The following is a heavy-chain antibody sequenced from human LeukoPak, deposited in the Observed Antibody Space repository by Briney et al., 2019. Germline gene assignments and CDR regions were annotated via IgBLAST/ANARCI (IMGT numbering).Heavy chain of an antibody. Sequence: ASVKVSCKASGYTFTAYYLHWVRQAPGQGLEWMGWINPNTGATNYAQKFQGRVTMTRDTSISTAYMELSRLRSDDTAVYYCAREGSDCSSTSCYYYWGQGTLVTVSS. CDR3: AREGSDCSSTSCYYY. D-gene: IGHD2-2*01. CDR2: INPNTGAT. J-gene: IGHJ4*02. V-gene: IGHV1-2*02. CDR1: GYTFTAYY.